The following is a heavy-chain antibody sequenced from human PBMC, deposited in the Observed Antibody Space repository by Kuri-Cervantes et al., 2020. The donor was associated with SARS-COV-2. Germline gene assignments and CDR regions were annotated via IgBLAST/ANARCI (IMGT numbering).Heavy chain of an antibody. J-gene: IGHJ6*02. CDR2: IWYDGSNK. Sequence: GGSLRLSCAASGFTFSSYGMHWVRQAPGKGLEWVAVIWYDGSNKYYADSVKCRFTISRDNSKNTLYLQMNSLSAEDTAVYYCAKDRGLTTDYYYYGMDVWGQGTTVTVSS. D-gene: IGHD4-17*01. V-gene: IGHV3-33*06. CDR1: GFTFSSYG. CDR3: AKDRGLTTDYYYYGMDV.